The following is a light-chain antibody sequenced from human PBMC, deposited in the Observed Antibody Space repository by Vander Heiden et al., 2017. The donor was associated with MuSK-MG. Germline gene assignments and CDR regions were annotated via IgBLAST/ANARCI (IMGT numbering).Light chain of an antibody. CDR2: GAS. J-gene: IGKJ2*01. CDR3: QQYKNGTHT. Sequence: EIVMTQPPATLSVSPGERATLPCRASQSLGSTLTWYQQKPGQAPRLLIYGASNRATGIPARVSGSGSGTEFTLTISSLQSEDVAVYYCQQYKNGTHTFGQGTKLEIK. CDR1: QSLGST. V-gene: IGKV3-15*01.